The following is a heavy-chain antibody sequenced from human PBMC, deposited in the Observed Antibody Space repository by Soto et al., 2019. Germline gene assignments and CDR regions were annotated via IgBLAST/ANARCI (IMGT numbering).Heavy chain of an antibody. CDR2: IWYDGSNK. CDR1: GFTFSSYG. CDR3: ATPRGVTPRDYGMDV. D-gene: IGHD4-4*01. V-gene: IGHV3-33*01. Sequence: QVQLVESGGGVVQPGRSLRLSCAASGFTFSSYGMHWVRQAPGKGLEWVAVIWYDGSNKYYADSVKGRFTISRDNSKNTLYLQMNSLRAEDTAVYYCATPRGVTPRDYGMDVWGQGTTVTVSS. J-gene: IGHJ6*02.